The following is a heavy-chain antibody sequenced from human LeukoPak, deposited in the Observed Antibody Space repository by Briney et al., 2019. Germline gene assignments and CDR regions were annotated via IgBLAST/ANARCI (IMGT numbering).Heavy chain of an antibody. CDR1: GFTFSSYG. D-gene: IGHD6-13*01. Sequence: GRSLRLSCAASGFTFSSYGMHWVRQAPGKGLEWVSAISGSGGSTYYADSVKGRFTISRDNSKNTLYLQMNSLRAEDTAVYYCAKSADFIAAAHFDYWGQGTLVTVSS. V-gene: IGHV3-23*01. J-gene: IGHJ4*02. CDR2: ISGSGGST. CDR3: AKSADFIAAAHFDY.